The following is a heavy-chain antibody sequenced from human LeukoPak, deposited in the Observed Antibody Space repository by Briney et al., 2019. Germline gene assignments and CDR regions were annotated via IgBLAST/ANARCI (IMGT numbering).Heavy chain of an antibody. CDR3: AKTLRYFDRYYSGMDV. CDR1: GFTFSSYA. CDR2: ISESGDNT. V-gene: IGHV3-23*01. D-gene: IGHD3-9*01. J-gene: IGHJ6*02. Sequence: PGGSLRLSCAGSGFTFSSYAMSWVRQAPGKGLECVSSISESGDNTYYADSVQGRFTISRDNSKNTLYLQMSSLRTEDTAVYYCAKTLRYFDRYYSGMDVWGQGTTVTVSS.